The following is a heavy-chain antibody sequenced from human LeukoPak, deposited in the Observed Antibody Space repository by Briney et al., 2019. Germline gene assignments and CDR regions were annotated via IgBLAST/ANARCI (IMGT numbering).Heavy chain of an antibody. CDR1: GFTFSSYA. V-gene: IGHV3-30-3*01. CDR2: ISYDGSNE. D-gene: IGHD4-17*01. J-gene: IGHJ3*01. Sequence: GGSLRLSCAASGFTFSSYAMHWVRQAPGKGLEWVAVISYDGSNEYYADSVKGRFTISRDNSKNTLYLQMNSLRAEDSAVYYCARGGESGDYPTWGQGTMVTVSS. CDR3: ARGGESGDYPT.